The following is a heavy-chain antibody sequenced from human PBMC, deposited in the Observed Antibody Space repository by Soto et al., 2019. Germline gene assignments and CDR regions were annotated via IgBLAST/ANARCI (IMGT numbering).Heavy chain of an antibody. V-gene: IGHV3-48*01. CDR2: ISSSGSKI. CDR1: GFTFSSYS. CDR3: ARVGTTFSDDQFFDS. Sequence: EVQLVDSGGGLVQPGGSLRLSCAASGFTFSSYSMNWVRQAPGKGLEWVSYISSSGSKIHYADSVKGRFTISGDDAQNSLFLQMNSLRAEDTALYYCARVGTTFSDDQFFDSWGQGTLVTVSS. D-gene: IGHD1-26*01. J-gene: IGHJ4*02.